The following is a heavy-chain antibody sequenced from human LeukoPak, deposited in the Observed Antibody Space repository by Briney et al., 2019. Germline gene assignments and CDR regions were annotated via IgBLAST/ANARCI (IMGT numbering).Heavy chain of an antibody. Sequence: GSLRLSCAASGFTFSSYSMNWVRQAPGKGLEWIGEINHSGSTNYNPSPKSRVTISVDTSKNQFSLKLSSVTAADTAVYYCARQTDFWSGYVDYWGQGTLVTVSS. J-gene: IGHJ4*02. CDR2: INHSGST. CDR1: GFTFSSYS. CDR3: ARQTDFWSGYVDY. V-gene: IGHV4-34*01. D-gene: IGHD3-3*01.